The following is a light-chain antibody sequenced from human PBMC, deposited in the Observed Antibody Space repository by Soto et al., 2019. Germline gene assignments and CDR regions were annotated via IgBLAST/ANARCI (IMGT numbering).Light chain of an antibody. Sequence: EIEITQSPATMSVSPGERANLSCRASQSVNINLAWYQQKAGQAPRLLIEGTSTRATGVAARISGSGSGTEFTLTTSHLHSEHFAFYYCHQYYYWPPRTVGRGT. CDR1: QSVNIN. J-gene: IGKJ4*01. CDR2: GTS. V-gene: IGKV3-15*01. CDR3: HQYYYWPPRT.